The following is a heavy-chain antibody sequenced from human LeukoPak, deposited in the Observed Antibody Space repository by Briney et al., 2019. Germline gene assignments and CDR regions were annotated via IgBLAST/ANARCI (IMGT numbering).Heavy chain of an antibody. J-gene: IGHJ4*02. V-gene: IGHV1-18*01. D-gene: IGHD3-10*01. Sequence: ASVKVSCKASGYTFTSYGISWVRQAPRQGLEWMGWISAYNGNTNYAQKLQGRVTMTTDTSTGTAYMELRSLRSDDTAVYYCARMIWGAITDYWGQGTLVTVSS. CDR1: GYTFTSYG. CDR2: ISAYNGNT. CDR3: ARMIWGAITDY.